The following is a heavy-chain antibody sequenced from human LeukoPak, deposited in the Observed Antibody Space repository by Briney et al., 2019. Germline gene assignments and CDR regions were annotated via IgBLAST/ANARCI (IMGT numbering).Heavy chain of an antibody. CDR3: ARDQGDYVFDY. CDR1: GFTFSDYY. Sequence: GGSLRLSCAASGFTFSDYYMSWIRQAPGKGLEWVSYISSSSSYTNYADSVKGRFTISRDNAKSSLYLQMNSLRAEDTAVYYCARDQGDYVFDYWGQGTLVTVSS. V-gene: IGHV3-11*05. CDR2: ISSSSSYT. D-gene: IGHD4-17*01. J-gene: IGHJ4*02.